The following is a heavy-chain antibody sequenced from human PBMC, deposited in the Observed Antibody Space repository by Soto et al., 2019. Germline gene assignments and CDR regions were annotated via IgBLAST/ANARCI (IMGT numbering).Heavy chain of an antibody. D-gene: IGHD2-15*01. CDR2: IYSDGST. V-gene: IGHV3-53*01. CDR1: GFTVSTNY. Sequence: GGSLRLSCAASGFTVSTNYMGWVRQAPGRGLEWVSFIYSDGSTFYADSVKGRFTISRDNSKNMLFLQMNSLRAEDTALYYCARGRASHSDFVYWGQGTLVTVSS. J-gene: IGHJ4*02. CDR3: ARGRASHSDFVY.